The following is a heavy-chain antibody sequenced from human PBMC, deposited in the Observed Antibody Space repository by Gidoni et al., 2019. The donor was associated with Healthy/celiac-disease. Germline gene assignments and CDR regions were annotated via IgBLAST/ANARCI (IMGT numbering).Heavy chain of an antibody. J-gene: IGHJ3*02. V-gene: IGHV3-23*01. CDR2: ISGSGGST. Sequence: EVQLLESGGGLVQPGGSLRLSCAASGFTFSSYAMSWVRQAPGKGLEWVSAISGSGGSTYYADSVKGRFTISRDNSKNTLYLQMNSLRAEDTAVYYCAKDLGVVVVAATTDAFDIWGQGTMVTVSS. CDR3: AKDLGVVVVAATTDAFDI. D-gene: IGHD2-15*01. CDR1: GFTFSSYA.